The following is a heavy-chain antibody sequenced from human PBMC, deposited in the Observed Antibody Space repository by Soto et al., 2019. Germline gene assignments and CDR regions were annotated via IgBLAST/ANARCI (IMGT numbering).Heavy chain of an antibody. CDR3: ARLPNKSPQN. V-gene: IGHV3-74*01. CDR2: ISNDGSS. Sequence: EVQLVESGGGLVQPGGSLRLSCVASGFTFSSYWMHWVRQAPGKGLVWVSSISNDGSSIYADPVKGRFTISRDTAKNALYPQRNSLRAEDTAVYYCARLPNKSPQNWGQGTLVIVSP. CDR1: GFTFSSYW. J-gene: IGHJ1*01.